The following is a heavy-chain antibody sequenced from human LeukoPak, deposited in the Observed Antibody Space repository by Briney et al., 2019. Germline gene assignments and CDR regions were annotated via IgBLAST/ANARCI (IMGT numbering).Heavy chain of an antibody. D-gene: IGHD3-10*01. Sequence: GRSLRLSCAASGFTFSSYGMHWVRQAPGKGLEWVAVIWFDENNKYYTDSVKGRFTISRDNSKNTLYLQMNSLRAEDTAVYYCARDDGSGSFYFDYWGQGTLVTVSS. CDR2: IWFDENNK. J-gene: IGHJ4*02. CDR1: GFTFSSYG. CDR3: ARDDGSGSFYFDY. V-gene: IGHV3-33*01.